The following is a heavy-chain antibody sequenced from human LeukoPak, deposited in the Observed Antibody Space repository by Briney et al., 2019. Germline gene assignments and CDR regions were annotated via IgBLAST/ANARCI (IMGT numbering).Heavy chain of an antibody. CDR2: INHIGST. V-gene: IGHV4-34*01. D-gene: IGHD4/OR15-4a*01. Sequence: SETLSLTCAVYGVSFSGYYWTWVRQPPGKGLDWIGEINHIGSTNYNPSLKNRVTISLDTSKNQFSVSLTSVTAADTAVYFCARGPNYQSLYNSYYFMNVWGKGTPVTVSS. J-gene: IGHJ6*03. CDR3: ARGPNYQSLYNSYYFMNV. CDR1: GVSFSGYY.